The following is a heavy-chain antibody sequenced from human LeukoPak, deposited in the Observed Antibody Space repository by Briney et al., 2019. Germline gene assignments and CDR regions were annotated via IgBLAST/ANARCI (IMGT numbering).Heavy chain of an antibody. J-gene: IGHJ4*02. Sequence: GRSLRLSCAASGSTFSSYGMHWVRQAPGKGLEWVAVISYDGSNKYYADSVKGRFTISRDNSKNTLYLQMNSLRAEDTAVYYCAKTNYYGSGSQIDYWGQGTLVTVSS. CDR1: GSTFSSYG. CDR3: AKTNYYGSGSQIDY. D-gene: IGHD3-10*01. CDR2: ISYDGSNK. V-gene: IGHV3-30*18.